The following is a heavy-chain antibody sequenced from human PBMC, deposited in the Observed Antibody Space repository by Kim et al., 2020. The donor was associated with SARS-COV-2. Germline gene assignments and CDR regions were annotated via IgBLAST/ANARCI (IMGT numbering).Heavy chain of an antibody. CDR2: ISYDGSDE. CDR3: ARAGTYSSGLIYP. CDR1: GFTFSSYA. V-gene: IGHV3-30*04. J-gene: IGHJ5*02. D-gene: IGHD6-19*01. Sequence: GGSLRLSCAASGFTFSSYAMHWVRQAPGKGLEWLAVISYDGSDEYYADSLEGRVTISRDNSKNTLYLQMNSLRVEDTAVYYCARAGTYSSGLIYPWGQGTLVTISS.